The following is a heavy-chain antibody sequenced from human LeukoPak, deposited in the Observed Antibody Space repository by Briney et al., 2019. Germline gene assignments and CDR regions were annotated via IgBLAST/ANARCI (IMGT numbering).Heavy chain of an antibody. J-gene: IGHJ2*01. CDR2: IYYSGST. Sequence: TSETLSLTCTVSGGSISSSSYYWGWIRQPPGKGLEWIGSIYYSGSTYYNPSLKSRVTISVDTSKNQFSLKLSSVTAADTAVYYCATLAYDFWSGPFGLWGRGTLVTVSS. CDR3: ATLAYDFWSGPFGL. CDR1: GGSISSSSYY. D-gene: IGHD3-3*01. V-gene: IGHV4-39*07.